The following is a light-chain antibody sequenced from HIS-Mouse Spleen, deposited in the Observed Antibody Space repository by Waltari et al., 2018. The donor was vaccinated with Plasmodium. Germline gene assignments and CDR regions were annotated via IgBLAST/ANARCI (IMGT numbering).Light chain of an antibody. CDR3: QQYNSYSGT. J-gene: IGKJ5*01. CDR2: KAS. CDR1: QSISSW. V-gene: IGKV1-5*03. Sequence: DIQMTQSPSTLSASVGDRVTITCRASQSISSWLAWYQQKPGKAPKLLLYKASSLESGVPSRFSGSGSGTEFTLTISSLQPDDFATYYGQQYNSYSGTFGQGTRLEIK.